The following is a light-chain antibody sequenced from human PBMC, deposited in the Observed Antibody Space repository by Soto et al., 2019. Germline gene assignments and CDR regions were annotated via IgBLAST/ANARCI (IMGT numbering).Light chain of an antibody. CDR3: QQYDNLPLS. CDR2: DAY. V-gene: IGKV1-33*01. Sequence: DIQMTQSPSFLSASVGDRVTITCQASQDITTSLNWYQQKPGKAPKLLMYDAYNLETGVPSRYSGSGSGPDFTFTISSLQAEEIETDYCQQYDNLPLSFGGGTKVEIK. CDR1: QDITTS. J-gene: IGKJ4*01.